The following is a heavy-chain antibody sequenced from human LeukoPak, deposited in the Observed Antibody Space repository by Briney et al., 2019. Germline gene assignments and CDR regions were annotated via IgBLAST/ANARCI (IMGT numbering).Heavy chain of an antibody. Sequence: GASVKVSCKASGYTFTSYYMHWVRQAPGQGLEWMGRIIPIFGTANYAQKLQGRVTITTDESTSTAYMELSSLRSEDTAVYYCASWTTRYSGSPHFDYWGQGTLVTVSS. D-gene: IGHD1-26*01. V-gene: IGHV1-69*05. CDR3: ASWTTRYSGSPHFDY. J-gene: IGHJ4*02. CDR2: IIPIFGTA. CDR1: GYTFTSYY.